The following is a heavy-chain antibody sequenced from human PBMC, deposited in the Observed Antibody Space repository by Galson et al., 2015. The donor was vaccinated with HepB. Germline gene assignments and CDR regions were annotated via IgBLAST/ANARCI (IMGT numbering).Heavy chain of an antibody. J-gene: IGHJ4*02. V-gene: IGHV1-69*01. CDR3: ARDSSPIYYDSSGYYFDY. CDR2: IIPIFGTA. Sequence: TFSSYAISWVRQAPGQGLEWMGGIIPIFGTANYAQKFQGRVTITADESTSTAYMELSSLRSEDTAVYYCARDSSPIYYDSSGYYFDYWGQGTLVTVSS. D-gene: IGHD3-22*01. CDR1: TFSSYA.